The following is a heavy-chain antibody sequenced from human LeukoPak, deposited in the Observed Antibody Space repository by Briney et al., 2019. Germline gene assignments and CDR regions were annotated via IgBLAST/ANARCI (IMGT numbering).Heavy chain of an antibody. Sequence: PGGSLRLSCAASGFTVSSNYMSWVRQAPGKGLEWVSVIYSGGSTYYADSVKGRFTISRDNSKNTLYLQMNSLKAEDTAVYYCARDIAGAHYYYYYMDVWGKGTTVTVSS. CDR1: GFTVSSNY. D-gene: IGHD6-13*01. CDR3: ARDIAGAHYYYYYMDV. J-gene: IGHJ6*03. CDR2: IYSGGST. V-gene: IGHV3-53*01.